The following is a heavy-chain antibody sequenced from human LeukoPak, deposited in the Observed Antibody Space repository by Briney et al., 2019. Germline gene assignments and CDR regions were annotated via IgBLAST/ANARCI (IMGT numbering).Heavy chain of an antibody. J-gene: IGHJ4*02. CDR1: GYTFTSSG. Sequence: ASVKVSCKASGYTFTSSGISWVRQAPGQGLEWMGWINTYNGNTNYAQKLQGRVTMTTDTSTGTAYMELRSLRSDDTAVYYCARGSGYEPFDYWGQGTLVTVSS. CDR2: INTYNGNT. V-gene: IGHV1-18*01. D-gene: IGHD3-16*01. CDR3: ARGSGYEPFDY.